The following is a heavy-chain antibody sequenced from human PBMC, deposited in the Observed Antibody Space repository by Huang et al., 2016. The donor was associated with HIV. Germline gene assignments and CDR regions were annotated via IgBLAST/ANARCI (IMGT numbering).Heavy chain of an antibody. V-gene: IGHV3-7*01. CDR2: INLDGSER. Sequence: EVHLVESGGGLVRPGRSLRLSCAASGFTFRSYWMNWVRQAPGRGLDWVANINLDGSERFYVDSVRGRFTISRDNANNSVSLQLNRLKAEDTGVYYCARGFQAKPGDYWGQGTLVTVSS. J-gene: IGHJ4*02. CDR3: ARGFQAKPGDY. CDR1: GFTFRSYW.